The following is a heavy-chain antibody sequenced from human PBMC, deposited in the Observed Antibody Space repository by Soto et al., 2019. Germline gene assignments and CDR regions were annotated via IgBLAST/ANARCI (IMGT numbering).Heavy chain of an antibody. J-gene: IGHJ6*01. Sequence: QVQLVESGGRVVQPGMSLRLSCAASGFTFSNYGMHRVRQAPGKGLEWVAVILNDGSNRYHADSVNDRVTISRDNSKNMLYLQRNSMRDEDTAVYYCARDDEYSGNGMDVWGQGTTVTVSP. CDR3: ARDDEYSGNGMDV. V-gene: IGHV3-33*01. CDR2: ILNDGSNR. D-gene: IGHD3-10*01. CDR1: GFTFSNYG.